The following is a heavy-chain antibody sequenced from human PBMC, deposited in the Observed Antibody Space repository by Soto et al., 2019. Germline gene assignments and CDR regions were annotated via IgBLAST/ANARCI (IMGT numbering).Heavy chain of an antibody. V-gene: IGHV4-31*03. Sequence: QVQLQESGPGLVKPSQTLSLTCTVSGGSISSGGYYWSWIRQHPGKGLEWIGYIYYSGSTYYNPSLKGRVTISVDTSKNQFSLKLSSVTAADTAVYYCARHRGKIGSSSYYGMDVWGQGTTVTVSS. CDR1: GGSISSGGYY. CDR2: IYYSGST. CDR3: ARHRGKIGSSSYYGMDV. D-gene: IGHD1-1*01. J-gene: IGHJ6*02.